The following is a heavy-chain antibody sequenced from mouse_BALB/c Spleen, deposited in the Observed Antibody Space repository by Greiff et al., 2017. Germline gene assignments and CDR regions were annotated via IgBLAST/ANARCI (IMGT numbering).Heavy chain of an antibody. CDR3: TGGEVDDY. D-gene: IGHD1-1*01. J-gene: IGHJ2*01. Sequence: QVQLQQPGAELVRPGASVKLSCKASGYTFTSYWINWVKQRPGQGLEWIGNIYPSDSYTNYNQKFKDKATLTVDKSSSTAYMQLSSPTSEDSAVYYCTGGEVDDYWGQGTTLTVSS. V-gene: IGHV1-69*02. CDR2: IYPSDSYT. CDR1: GYTFTSYW.